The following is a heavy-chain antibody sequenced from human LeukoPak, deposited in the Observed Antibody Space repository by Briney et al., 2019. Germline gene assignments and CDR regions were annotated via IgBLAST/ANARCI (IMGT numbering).Heavy chain of an antibody. J-gene: IGHJ6*03. D-gene: IGHD3-3*01. CDR1: GGSISSGDYY. CDR3: ARTYYDFWSGYTHYYYYMDV. CDR2: IYTSGST. Sequence: SQTLSLTCTVSGGSISSGDYYWSWIRQPAGKGLEWIGRIYTSGSTNYNPSLKSRVTMSVDTSKNQFSLKLSSVTAADTAVYYCARTYYDFWSGYTHYYYYMDVWGKGTTVTVSS. V-gene: IGHV4-61*02.